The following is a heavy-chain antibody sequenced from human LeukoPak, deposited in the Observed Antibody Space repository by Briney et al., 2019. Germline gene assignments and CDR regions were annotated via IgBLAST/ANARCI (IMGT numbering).Heavy chain of an antibody. V-gene: IGHV3-9*01. J-gene: IGHJ3*02. CDR3: AKDTSGYYFEDAFDI. CDR1: GFTFDDYA. CDR2: ISWNSGSI. Sequence: GWSLRLSCAASGFTFDDYAMHWVRQAPGKGLEWVSGISWNSGSIGYADSVKGRFTISRDNAKNSLYLQMNSLRAEDTALYYCAKDTSGYYFEDAFDIWGQGTMVTVSS. D-gene: IGHD5-12*01.